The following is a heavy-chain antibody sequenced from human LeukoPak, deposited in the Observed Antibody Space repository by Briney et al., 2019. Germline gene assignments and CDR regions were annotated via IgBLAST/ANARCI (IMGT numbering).Heavy chain of an antibody. D-gene: IGHD6-13*01. CDR1: GDSISSSY. CDR2: IYYSGST. V-gene: IGHV4-59*01. CDR3: ARDSSPRSGFDP. J-gene: IGHJ5*02. Sequence: PSETLSLTCTVSGDSISSSYWSWIRQPPGKGLEWIGYIYYSGSTNYNPSLESRVTISIDTSKNQFSLRLSSVTAADTAVYYCARDSSPRSGFDPWGQGTLVTVSS.